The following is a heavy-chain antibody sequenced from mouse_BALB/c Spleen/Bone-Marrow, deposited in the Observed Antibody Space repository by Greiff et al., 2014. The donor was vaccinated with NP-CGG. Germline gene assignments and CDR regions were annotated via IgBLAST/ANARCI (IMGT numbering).Heavy chain of an antibody. CDR3: ARPPYYGSGEWDFDD. CDR2: ISSGGSYT. J-gene: IGHJ1*01. D-gene: IGHD1-1*01. Sequence: EVQLVESGGGLVKPGGSLKLSCAASGFTFSSYAMSWVRQTPEKRLEWVATISSGGSYTHYPDSVKGRFTISRDNAKNTLYLQMSSLRSEDTAMYYCARPPYYGSGEWDFDDWGAGTTVTVSS. CDR1: GFTFSSYA. V-gene: IGHV5-9-3*01.